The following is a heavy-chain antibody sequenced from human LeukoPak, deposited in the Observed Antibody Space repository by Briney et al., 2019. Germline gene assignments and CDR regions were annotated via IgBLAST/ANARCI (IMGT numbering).Heavy chain of an antibody. V-gene: IGHV4-61*01. J-gene: IGHJ3*01. CDR3: ARKDSSGVGND. D-gene: IGHD3-22*01. CDR2: IYYSGST. Sequence: SETLSLTCTVSGGSVSSGSYYWSWIRQPPGKGLEWIGYIYYSGSTNYNPSLKSRVTISVDTSKNQFSLKLSSVTAADTAVYYCARKDSSGVGNDWGQGTMVTVSS. CDR1: GGSVSSGSYY.